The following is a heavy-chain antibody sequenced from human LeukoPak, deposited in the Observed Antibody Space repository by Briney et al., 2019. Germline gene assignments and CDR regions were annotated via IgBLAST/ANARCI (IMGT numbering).Heavy chain of an antibody. D-gene: IGHD6-19*01. J-gene: IGHJ4*02. CDR3: ARDLEQWLSMWYYFDY. CDR1: GGSISSTDYY. CDR2: ISSSTSTI. Sequence: LSLTCTVSGGSISSTDYYWGWIRQPPGKGLEWVSYISSSTSTIYYADSVKGRFTISRDNAKNSLYLQMNSLRAEDTAVYYCARDLEQWLSMWYYFDYWGQGTLVTVSS. V-gene: IGHV3-11*04.